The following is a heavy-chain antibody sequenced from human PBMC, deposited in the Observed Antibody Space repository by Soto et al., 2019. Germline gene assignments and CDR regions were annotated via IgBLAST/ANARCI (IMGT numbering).Heavy chain of an antibody. CDR2: IYYSGST. Sequence: PSETLSLTCTVSGGSISSGGYYWSWIRQHPGKGLEWIGYIYYSGSTYYNPSLKSRVTISVDTSKNQFSLKLSSVTAADTAVYYCARDSPDYGDYFFDYWGQGTLVTVSS. CDR3: ARDSPDYGDYFFDY. CDR1: GGSISSGGYY. V-gene: IGHV4-31*03. J-gene: IGHJ4*02. D-gene: IGHD4-17*01.